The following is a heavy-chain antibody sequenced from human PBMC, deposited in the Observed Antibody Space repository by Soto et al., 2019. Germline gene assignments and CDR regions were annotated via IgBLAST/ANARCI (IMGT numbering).Heavy chain of an antibody. CDR1: GFTFRDYA. Sequence: EVQLVESGGDLVQPGRSLRLSCAASGFTFRDYAMHWVRQVPGKGLEWVSGISWNGGSMGYADSVKGRFTISRDNARNSLHLQMNSLRPEDTALYYCAKDTNPYYYYYYMDVCGKGTTVTVSS. CDR2: ISWNGGSM. CDR3: AKDTNPYYYYYYMDV. V-gene: IGHV3-9*01. J-gene: IGHJ6*03.